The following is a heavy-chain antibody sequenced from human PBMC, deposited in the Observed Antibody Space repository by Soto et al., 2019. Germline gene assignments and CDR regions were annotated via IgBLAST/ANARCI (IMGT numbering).Heavy chain of an antibody. Sequence: SETLSLTCTVSGGSISSSSYYWGWIRQPPGKGLEWIGSIYYSGSTYYNPSLKSRVTISVDTSKNQFSLKLSSVTAADTAVYYCARQTGGYSGVFLDFDYWGQGTLVTVSS. D-gene: IGHD5-12*01. V-gene: IGHV4-39*01. CDR2: IYYSGST. J-gene: IGHJ4*02. CDR3: ARQTGGYSGVFLDFDY. CDR1: GGSISSSSYY.